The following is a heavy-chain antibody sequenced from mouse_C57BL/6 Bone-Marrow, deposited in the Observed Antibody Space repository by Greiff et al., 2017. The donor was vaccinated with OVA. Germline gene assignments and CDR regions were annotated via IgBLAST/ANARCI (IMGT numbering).Heavy chain of an antibody. CDR1: GFTFSSYT. CDR2: ISGGGGNT. CDR3: ARDGYYPYYVDY. Sequence: EVQLVESGGGLVKPGGSLKLSCAASGFTFSSYTMSWVRQTPEKRLEWVATISGGGGNTYYPDSVKGRFTISRDNAKNTLYLQMSSLRSEDAALYDCARDGYYPYYVDYWGQGTTLTVSS. V-gene: IGHV5-9*01. D-gene: IGHD2-3*01. J-gene: IGHJ2*01.